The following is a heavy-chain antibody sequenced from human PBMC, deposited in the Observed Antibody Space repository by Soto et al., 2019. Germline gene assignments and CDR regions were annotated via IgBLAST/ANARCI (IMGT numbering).Heavy chain of an antibody. CDR1: GGTFSTVA. CDR3: ARAEYSCSRGFYDGMDV. CDR2: IIPIFGTA. J-gene: IGHJ6*02. V-gene: IGHV1-69*13. Sequence: GAPVKVSCRSSGGTFSTVAISRERQAPGHRLEWMGGIIPIFGTAHYAQKCQGRVTITADESTSTSYMELSSLRSEDTAVYYCARAEYSCSRGFYDGMDVWGQGTTVTVSS. D-gene: IGHD6-6*01.